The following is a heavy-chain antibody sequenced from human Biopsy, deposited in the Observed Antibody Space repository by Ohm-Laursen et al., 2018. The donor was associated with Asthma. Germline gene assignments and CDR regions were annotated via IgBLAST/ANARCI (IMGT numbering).Heavy chain of an antibody. V-gene: IGHV3-33*08. Sequence: LSLTCAASGFTVSTNGMHWVRQAPGKGLEWVSFIWYDGRKKTYADSVKGRFTISRDNSKNTLYLQMNSLRAEDTAVYYCARKIAARGGMGVWGQGTTVTVSS. CDR1: GFTVSTNG. D-gene: IGHD6-6*01. J-gene: IGHJ6*02. CDR3: ARKIAARGGMGV. CDR2: IWYDGRKK.